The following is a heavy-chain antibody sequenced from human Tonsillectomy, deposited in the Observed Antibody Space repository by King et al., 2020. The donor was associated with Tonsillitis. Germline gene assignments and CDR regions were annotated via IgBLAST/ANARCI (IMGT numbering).Heavy chain of an antibody. D-gene: IGHD3-10*01. J-gene: IGHJ5*02. CDR2: IYTSGST. V-gene: IGHV4-61*02. Sequence: VQLQESGPGLVKPSQTLSLTCTVSGGSISSGSYYWSWIRQPAGKGLEWIGRIYTSGSTNYNPSLKSRVTISVDTSKNQFSLKLSSVTAADTAVYYCARDQWFGELSSIWFDPWGQGTLVTVSS. CDR3: ARDQWFGELSSIWFDP. CDR1: GGSISSGSYY.